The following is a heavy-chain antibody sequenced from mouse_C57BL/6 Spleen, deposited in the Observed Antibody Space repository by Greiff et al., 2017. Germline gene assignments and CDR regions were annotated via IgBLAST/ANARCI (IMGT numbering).Heavy chain of an antibody. CDR2: IYPRSGNT. D-gene: IGHD2-4*01. J-gene: IGHJ3*01. V-gene: IGHV1-81*01. Sequence: VKLMESGAELARPGASVKLSCKASGYTFTSYGISWVKQRTGQGLEWIGEIYPRSGNTYYNEKFKGKATLTADKSSSTAYMELRSLTSEDSAVYFCARNYDLSWFAYWGQGTLVTVSA. CDR1: GYTFTSYG. CDR3: ARNYDLSWFAY.